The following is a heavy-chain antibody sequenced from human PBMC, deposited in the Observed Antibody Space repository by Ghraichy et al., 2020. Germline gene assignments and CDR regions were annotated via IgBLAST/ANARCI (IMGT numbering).Heavy chain of an antibody. J-gene: IGHJ4*02. Sequence: GESLNISCAASGFTFSSYAMSWVRQAPGKGLEWVSAISGSGGSTYYADSVKGRFTISRDNSKNTLYLQMNSLRAEDTAVYYCAKDRIAAAGDYWGQGTLVTVSS. D-gene: IGHD6-13*01. CDR2: ISGSGGST. CDR3: AKDRIAAAGDY. CDR1: GFTFSSYA. V-gene: IGHV3-23*01.